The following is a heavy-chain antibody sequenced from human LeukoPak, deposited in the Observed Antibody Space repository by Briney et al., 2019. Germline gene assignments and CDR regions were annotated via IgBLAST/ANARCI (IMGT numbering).Heavy chain of an antibody. CDR2: INYSGTT. CDR1: GGSISSRSYY. D-gene: IGHD2-2*01. CDR3: ARVDIAVVPSTTFDY. J-gene: IGHJ4*02. Sequence: PSETLSLTCTVSGGSISSRSYYWGWIRQPPGKGLEWIESINYSGTTYYNPSLKSRVTISVDTSKNQFSLRLSSVTAADTAVYYCARVDIAVVPSTTFDYWGQGTLVTVSS. V-gene: IGHV4-39*01.